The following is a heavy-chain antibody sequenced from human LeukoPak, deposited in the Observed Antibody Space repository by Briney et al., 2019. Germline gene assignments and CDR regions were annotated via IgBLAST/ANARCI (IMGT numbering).Heavy chain of an antibody. CDR2: INPSGGTT. CDR3: AREKYDLLTDYYVRGGFFDY. D-gene: IGHD3/OR15-3a*01. Sequence: ASVTVSCKASGYTFRSHYLHRVRQAPGQGLEWMGMINPSGGTTTYARKFQGRVTMTRDTSTSTVYMELNSLTSEDTAVYYCAREKYDLLTDYYVRGGFFDYWGQGTLVTVSS. CDR1: GYTFRSHY. V-gene: IGHV1-46*01. J-gene: IGHJ4*02.